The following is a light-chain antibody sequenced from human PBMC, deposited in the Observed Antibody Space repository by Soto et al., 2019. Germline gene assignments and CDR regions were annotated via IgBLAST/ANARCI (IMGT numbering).Light chain of an antibody. CDR3: GTWDNSLSGVI. Sequence: QSVLTQPPSVSAAPGQTVTISCSGTSSNIVNNYVSWYQQVPGTAPKLLIYDNNARPSGIPDRFSGSKSGTSATLGITRLQTGDEADYYCGTWDNSLSGVIFGGGTKLTVL. J-gene: IGLJ2*01. CDR2: DNN. V-gene: IGLV1-51*01. CDR1: SSNIVNNY.